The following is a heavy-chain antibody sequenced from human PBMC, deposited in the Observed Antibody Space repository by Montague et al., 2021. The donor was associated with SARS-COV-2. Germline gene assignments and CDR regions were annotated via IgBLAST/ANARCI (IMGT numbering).Heavy chain of an antibody. CDR3: ARVRYYGSGTSLGMDV. D-gene: IGHD3-10*01. J-gene: IGHJ6*02. CDR1: GGSFSGYY. V-gene: IGHV4-34*01. CDR2: INHSGSA. Sequence: SETLSLTCAVYGGSFSGYYWSWIRQPPGKGLEWIGEINHSGSANYNPSLKSRVTISVDTPENQFSLKLSSVTAADTAVYYCARVRYYGSGTSLGMDVWGQGTTVTVSS.